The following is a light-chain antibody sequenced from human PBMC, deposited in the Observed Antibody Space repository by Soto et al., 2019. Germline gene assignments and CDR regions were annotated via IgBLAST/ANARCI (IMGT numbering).Light chain of an antibody. Sequence: DIVLTESPRSLPVTPGEPASISCRSSQSRLHSNGYNYLDWYLQKPGQSPQLLIYLGSNRASGVPDRFSGSGSGTDFTLKISRVEAEDVGVYYCMQALQTPWTFGQGTKVDIK. CDR3: MQALQTPWT. CDR2: LGS. CDR1: QSRLHSNGYNY. J-gene: IGKJ1*01. V-gene: IGKV2-28*01.